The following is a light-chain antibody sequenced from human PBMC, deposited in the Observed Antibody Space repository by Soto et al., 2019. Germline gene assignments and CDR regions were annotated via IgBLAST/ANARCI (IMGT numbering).Light chain of an antibody. CDR2: EVI. CDR1: SSDVGGYNY. V-gene: IGLV2-14*01. CDR3: SSYTSSSTPLYV. Sequence: QSALTQPASVSGSPGQSITISCTGTSSDVGGYNYVSWYQQHPGKAPKLMIYEVINRPSGVSDRFSGSKSGNTASLTISGLQAEDEADYYCSSYTSSSTPLYVFGTGTNVTVL. J-gene: IGLJ1*01.